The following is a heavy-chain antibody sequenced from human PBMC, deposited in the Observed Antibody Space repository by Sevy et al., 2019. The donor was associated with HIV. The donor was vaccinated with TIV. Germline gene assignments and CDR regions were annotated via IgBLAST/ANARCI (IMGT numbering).Heavy chain of an antibody. CDR1: GFTFSSYA. CDR3: ARISQNYYYGMDV. Sequence: GGSLRLSCAASGFTFSSYAMSWVRQAPGKGLEWVSAISGSGGSTYYADSVKGRFTISRDNSKNTLYLQMNSLRAEDTAFYYCARISQNYYYGMDVWGQGTTVTVSS. J-gene: IGHJ6*02. CDR2: ISGSGGST. V-gene: IGHV3-23*01.